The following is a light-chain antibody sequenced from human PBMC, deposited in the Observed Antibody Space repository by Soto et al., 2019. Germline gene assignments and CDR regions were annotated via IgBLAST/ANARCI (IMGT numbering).Light chain of an antibody. CDR1: SSDVGSYNF. CDR2: EVS. CDR3: CADAGRSTYV. J-gene: IGLJ1*01. Sequence: QSALTQPAPVSGSPGQSITISCTRTSSDVGSYNFVSWYQQHPGEVPKVMIYEVSKRPSGASDRFSGSKSGNTASLTISGLQAEDEADYYCCADAGRSTYVFGTGTKVTVL. V-gene: IGLV2-23*02.